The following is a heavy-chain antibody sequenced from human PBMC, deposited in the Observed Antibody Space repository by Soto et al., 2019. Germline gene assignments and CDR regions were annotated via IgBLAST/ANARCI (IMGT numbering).Heavy chain of an antibody. V-gene: IGHV1-69*02. CDR1: GGTFSSYT. J-gene: IGHJ4*02. CDR2: IIPVLGIA. CDR3: ARVSSSGGFDY. Sequence: VQLVQSGAEVKKPGSSVKVSCKASGGTFSSYTISWVRQAPGQGLEWMGRIIPVLGIANYAQKFQGRVTITADKSTSTAYMELSSLRSEDTAVYYCARVSSSGGFDYWGQGTLVTVSS. D-gene: IGHD6-19*01.